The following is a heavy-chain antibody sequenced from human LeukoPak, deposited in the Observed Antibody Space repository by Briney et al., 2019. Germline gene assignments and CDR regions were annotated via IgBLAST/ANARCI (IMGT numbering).Heavy chain of an antibody. CDR1: GGSISSSSYY. J-gene: IGHJ5*02. CDR3: AREGGYCSSTSCYRGWFDP. Sequence: PSETLSLTCTVSGGSISSSSYYWGWIRQPPGKGLEWIGSIYYSGSTYYNPSLKSRVTISVDTSKNQFSLKLSSVTAADTAVYYCAREGGYCSSTSCYRGWFDPWGQGTLVTVSS. D-gene: IGHD2-2*02. V-gene: IGHV4-39*07. CDR2: IYYSGST.